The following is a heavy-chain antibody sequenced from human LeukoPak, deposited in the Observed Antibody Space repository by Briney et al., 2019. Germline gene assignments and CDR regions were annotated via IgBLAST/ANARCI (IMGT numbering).Heavy chain of an antibody. V-gene: IGHV3-30*18. CDR2: ISYDGSNE. J-gene: IGHJ4*02. D-gene: IGHD2-2*01. Sequence: GGSLRLSCAASGFTFSSYGMHWVRQAPGKGREWVAVISYDGSNEYYADSVKGRFTISRDNSKNTLYLQMNSLRAEDRAVYYCAKEQTSSGFFDYWGQGTLVTVSS. CDR1: GFTFSSYG. CDR3: AKEQTSSGFFDY.